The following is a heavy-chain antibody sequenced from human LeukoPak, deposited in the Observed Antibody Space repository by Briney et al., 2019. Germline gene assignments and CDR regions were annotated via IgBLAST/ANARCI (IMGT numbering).Heavy chain of an antibody. D-gene: IGHD5-18*01. J-gene: IGHJ4*02. CDR3: AKDYGYSYGYAFDY. Sequence: WIRQPPGKGLEWVSAISGSGGSTYYADSVKGRFTISRDNSKNTLYLQMNSLRAEDTAVYYCAKDYGYSYGYAFDYWGQGTLVTVSS. V-gene: IGHV3-23*01. CDR2: ISGSGGST.